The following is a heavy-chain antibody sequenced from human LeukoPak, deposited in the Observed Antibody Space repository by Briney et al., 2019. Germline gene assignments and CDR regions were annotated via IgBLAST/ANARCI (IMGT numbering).Heavy chain of an antibody. CDR1: GFTFSSYW. CDR3: ATERYFDWLLSSCAFDI. V-gene: IGHV3-7*03. D-gene: IGHD3-9*01. Sequence: GGSLRLSCAASGFTFSSYWMSWVRQAPGKGLEWVANIKQDGSEKYYVDSVKGRFTISRDNAKNSLYLQMNSLRAEDTAVYYCATERYFDWLLSSCAFDIWGQGTMVTVSS. CDR2: IKQDGSEK. J-gene: IGHJ3*02.